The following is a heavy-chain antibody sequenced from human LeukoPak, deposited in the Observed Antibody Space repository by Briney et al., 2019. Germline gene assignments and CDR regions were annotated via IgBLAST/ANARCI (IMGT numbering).Heavy chain of an antibody. CDR3: TRGYVGIDY. CDR1: GFTFSSYW. J-gene: IGHJ4*02. Sequence: RGSLRLSCAASGFTFSSYWMHWVRRAPGKGLVWVSRIDSDGSSTIYADSVKGRFTISRDNAKNTLYLQMNSLRAEDTAVYYCTRGYVGIDYWGQGTLVTVSS. D-gene: IGHD5-12*01. CDR2: IDSDGSST. V-gene: IGHV3-74*01.